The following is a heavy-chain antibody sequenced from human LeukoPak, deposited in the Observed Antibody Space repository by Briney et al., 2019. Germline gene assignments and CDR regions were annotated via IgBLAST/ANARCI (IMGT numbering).Heavy chain of an antibody. CDR1: GGSISSSSYY. CDR2: MYYSGST. D-gene: IGHD5-18*01. J-gene: IGHJ4*02. CDR3: ARQGGLWLRAPFDY. Sequence: PSETLSLTCTVSGGSISSSSYYWGWIRQPPGKGLEWIGSMYYSGSTYYNPSLQSRVTISVDTSKNQFSLSLTSVTAADTAVYYCARQGGLWLRAPFDYGGQGTLVTVSS. V-gene: IGHV4-39*01.